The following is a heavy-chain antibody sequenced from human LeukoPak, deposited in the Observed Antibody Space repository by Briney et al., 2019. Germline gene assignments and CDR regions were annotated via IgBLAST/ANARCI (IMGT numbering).Heavy chain of an antibody. D-gene: IGHD3-10*01. CDR2: ISYDGSNK. CDR3: AKDLEAGSSSYLDY. V-gene: IGHV3-30*18. CDR1: GFTFSSYG. Sequence: GGSLRLSCAASGFTFSSYGMHWVRQAPGKGLEWVAVISYDGSNKYYADSVKGRFTISRDNSKNTLYLQTNSLRAEDTAVYYCAKDLEAGSSSYLDYWGQGTLVTVSS. J-gene: IGHJ4*02.